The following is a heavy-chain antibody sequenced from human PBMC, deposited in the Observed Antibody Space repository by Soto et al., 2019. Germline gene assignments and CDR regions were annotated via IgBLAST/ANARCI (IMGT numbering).Heavy chain of an antibody. D-gene: IGHD5-18*01. J-gene: IGHJ6*02. V-gene: IGHV1-18*01. CDR1: GYTFYSHS. Sequence: QAQLVQSGAEVKKHGASVKVSCKASGYTFYSHSISWVRQAPGQGLEWMGRINGDYGNTQYAQKFRGRVTMTTDTSTSTVYMELTNMRSDETAVYYCARCIQGDYYYGMDVWGQGTTVTVSS. CDR3: ARCIQGDYYYGMDV. CDR2: INGDYGNT.